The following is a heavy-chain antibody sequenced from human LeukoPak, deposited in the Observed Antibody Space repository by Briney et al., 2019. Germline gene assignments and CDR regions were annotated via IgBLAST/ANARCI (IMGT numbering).Heavy chain of an antibody. D-gene: IGHD1-26*01. V-gene: IGHV4-59*01. Sequence: SETLSLTCTVSDDSISDYYRGWIRQPPGKGLEWIGYFHSSGTSTYNPSLKSRVTISADTSKNQFSLKLNSLTTADTAVYYCATSHRGGSYSTSDAFDIWGQGTMVTVSS. J-gene: IGHJ3*02. CDR2: FHSSGTS. CDR3: ATSHRGGSYSTSDAFDI. CDR1: DDSISDYY.